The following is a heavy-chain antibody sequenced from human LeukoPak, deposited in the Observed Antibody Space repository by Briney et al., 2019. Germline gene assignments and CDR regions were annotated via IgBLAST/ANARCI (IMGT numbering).Heavy chain of an antibody. D-gene: IGHD6-19*01. CDR2: IYYSGST. V-gene: IGHV4-39*01. Sequence: PSETLSLTCTVSGGSISSSSYYWGWIRQPPGKGLEWMGSIYYSGSTYYNPSLKSRVTISVDTSKNQFSLKLSSVTAADTAVYYCARMSSGRAWDSDYWGQGTLVTVSS. CDR3: ARMSSGRAWDSDY. J-gene: IGHJ4*02. CDR1: GGSISSSSYY.